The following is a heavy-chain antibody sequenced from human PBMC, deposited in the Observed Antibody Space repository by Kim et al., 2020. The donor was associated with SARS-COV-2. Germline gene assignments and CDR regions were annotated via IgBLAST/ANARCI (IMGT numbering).Heavy chain of an antibody. CDR2: IYYSGST. Sequence: SETLSLTCTVSGGSISSYYWSWIRQPPGKGLEWIGYIYYSGSTNYNPSLKSRVTISVDTSKNQFSLKLSSVTAADTAVYYCASGEIYSSRYYFDYWGQGTLVTVSS. CDR1: GGSISSYY. D-gene: IGHD6-13*01. J-gene: IGHJ4*02. V-gene: IGHV4-59*13. CDR3: ASGEIYSSRYYFDY.